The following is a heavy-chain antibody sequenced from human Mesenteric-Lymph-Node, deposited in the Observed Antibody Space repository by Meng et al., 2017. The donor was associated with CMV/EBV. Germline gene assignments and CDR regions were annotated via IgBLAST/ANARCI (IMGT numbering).Heavy chain of an antibody. V-gene: IGHV1-18*01. CDR3: ARDGYSTISREGWFDP. CDR2: ISAYNGNT. J-gene: IGHJ5*02. Sequence: ASVKVSCKASGYTFTSYGISWVRQAPGQGLEWMGWISAYNGNTNYAQKLQGRVTMTTDTSTSTAYMELRSLRSDDTAVYYCARDGYSTISREGWFDPWGQGTLVTVSS. D-gene: IGHD5-12*01. CDR1: GYTFTSYG.